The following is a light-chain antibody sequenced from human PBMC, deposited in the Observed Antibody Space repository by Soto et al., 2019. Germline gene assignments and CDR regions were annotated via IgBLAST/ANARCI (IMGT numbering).Light chain of an antibody. J-gene: IGKJ1*01. CDR1: QSIDRW. CDR2: HAS. V-gene: IGKV1-5*01. Sequence: DIQMTQSPSTLPASVGDRVTITCRASQSIDRWLAWYQQRPGKAPKILIYHASSLETGVPSRFSGSGSGTEFTLTISSLLPDDFATYYCLQFNTFPWTFGQGTKVDIK. CDR3: LQFNTFPWT.